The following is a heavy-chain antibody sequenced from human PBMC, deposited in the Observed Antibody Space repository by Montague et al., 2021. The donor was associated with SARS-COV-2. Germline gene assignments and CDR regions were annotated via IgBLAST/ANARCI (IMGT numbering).Heavy chain of an antibody. D-gene: IGHD6-19*01. CDR2: IYYSGST. CDR3: ARAIGSMYRSGRYYYYYGMDV. CDR1: GGSISSYY. V-gene: IGHV4-59*01. Sequence: SETLSLTCTVSGGSISSYYWSWIRQPPGKGLEWIGYIYYSGSTNYNPSLKSRITISVDTSKNQFSLKLSSVTAADTAVYYCARAIGSMYRSGRYYYYYGMDVWGQGTTVTVSS. J-gene: IGHJ6*02.